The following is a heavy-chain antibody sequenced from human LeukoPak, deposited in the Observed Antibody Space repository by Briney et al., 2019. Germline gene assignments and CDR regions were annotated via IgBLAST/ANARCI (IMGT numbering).Heavy chain of an antibody. CDR1: GFTFNTYA. Sequence: PGGSLRLSCAASGFTFNTYAMSWVRQAPGKGLEWVSGISGSGGSAFYADSVKGRFTISRDNSKNTMYLEMNGLTVDDTALYYCAKGVAMVRGVTHFDCWGQGTLVTVSS. D-gene: IGHD3-10*01. CDR3: AKGVAMVRGVTHFDC. CDR2: ISGSGGSA. J-gene: IGHJ4*02. V-gene: IGHV3-23*01.